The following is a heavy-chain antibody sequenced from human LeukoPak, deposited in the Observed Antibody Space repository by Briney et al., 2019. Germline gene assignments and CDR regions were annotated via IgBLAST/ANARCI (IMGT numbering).Heavy chain of an antibody. CDR2: ISSSSSYI. CDR1: GFTFSGYS. Sequence: GGSLRLSCAASGFTFSGYSMNWVRQAPGKGLEWVSSISSSSSYIYYADSVKGRFTISRDNAKNSLYLQMNSLRAEDTAVYYCARDSLEDYVWGSYRYWFDYWGQGTLVTVSS. D-gene: IGHD3-16*02. J-gene: IGHJ4*02. V-gene: IGHV3-21*01. CDR3: ARDSLEDYVWGSYRYWFDY.